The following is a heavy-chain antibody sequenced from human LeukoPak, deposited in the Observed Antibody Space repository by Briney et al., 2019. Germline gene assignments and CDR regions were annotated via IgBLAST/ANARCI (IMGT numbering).Heavy chain of an antibody. CDR1: GFTFSSYG. J-gene: IGHJ4*02. CDR3: AKEQITMVRGVPKSPFDY. Sequence: PGGSLRLSCAASGFTFSSYGMHWVRQAPGKGLEWVAVISYDGSNKYYADSVKGRFTISRDNSKNTLYLQMNSLRAEDTAVYYCAKEQITMVRGVPKSPFDYWGQGTLVTVSS. V-gene: IGHV3-30*18. CDR2: ISYDGSNK. D-gene: IGHD3-10*01.